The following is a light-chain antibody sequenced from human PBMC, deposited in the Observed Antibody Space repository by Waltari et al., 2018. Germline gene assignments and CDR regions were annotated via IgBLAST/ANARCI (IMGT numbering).Light chain of an antibody. CDR2: TLS. Sequence: DIVMTQTPLSLPVTPGEPASISCASSQSLFNSDDGFTYLDWFLQKPGQSPPPLIYTLSFRASGVPDRFSGTGSGSNFSLKISRVEAEDVGIYYCMQRLEFPYTFGQGTRL. CDR1: QSLFNSDDGFTY. CDR3: MQRLEFPYT. V-gene: IGKV2-40*01. J-gene: IGKJ2*01.